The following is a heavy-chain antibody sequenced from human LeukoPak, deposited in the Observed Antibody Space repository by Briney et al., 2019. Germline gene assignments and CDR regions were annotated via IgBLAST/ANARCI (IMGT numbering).Heavy chain of an antibody. CDR2: IYYSGST. Sequence: SETLSLTCTVSGGSISSYYWSWIRQPPGKGLEWIGYIYYSGSTNYNPSLKSRVTISVDTSKNQFSLKLSSVTAADTAAYYCARHGRIRLGELSLRPFDYWGQGTLVTVSS. J-gene: IGHJ4*02. CDR3: ARHGRIRLGELSLRPFDY. CDR1: GGSISSYY. V-gene: IGHV4-59*08. D-gene: IGHD3-16*02.